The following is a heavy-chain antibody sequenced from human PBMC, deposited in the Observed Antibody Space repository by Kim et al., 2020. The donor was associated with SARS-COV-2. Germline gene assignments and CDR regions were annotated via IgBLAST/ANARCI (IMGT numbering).Heavy chain of an antibody. CDR2: IYYSGST. J-gene: IGHJ4*02. CDR3: ARTTYYDFWSGYPPFDY. D-gene: IGHD3-3*01. CDR1: GGSISSGGYY. V-gene: IGHV4-31*03. Sequence: SETLSLTCTVSGGSISSGGYYWSWIRQHPGKGLEWIGYIYYSGSTYYNPSLKSRVTISVDTSKNQFSLKLSSVTAADTAVYYCARTTYYDFWSGYPPFDYWGQGTLVTVSS.